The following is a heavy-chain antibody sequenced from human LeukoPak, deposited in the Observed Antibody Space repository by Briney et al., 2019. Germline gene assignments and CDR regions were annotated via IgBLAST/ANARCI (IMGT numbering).Heavy chain of an antibody. CDR3: AIYITTAADY. CDR2: IFYTGSTY. Sequence: SETLSLTCTVSGGSFSSSTYHGGWIHQPPGKGLEWIGTIFYTGSTYYYNPSLKSRVTISVDTSKNQFSLKLTSVTAADTAVYYCAIYITTAADYWGQGTLVTVSS. V-gene: IGHV4-39*01. CDR1: GGSFSSSTYH. D-gene: IGHD6-13*01. J-gene: IGHJ4*02.